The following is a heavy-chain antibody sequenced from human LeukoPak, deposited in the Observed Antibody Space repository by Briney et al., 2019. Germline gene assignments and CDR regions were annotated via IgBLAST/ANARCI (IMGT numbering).Heavy chain of an antibody. CDR1: GGSFSGYY. CDR2: INHSGST. Sequence: SETLSLTCAVYGGSFSGYYWSWIRQPPGKGLEWIGEINHSGSTNYNPSLKSRVTISVDTSKNQFSLKLSSVTAADTAVYYCARGVEMATKNPIDYWGQGTLVTVSS. J-gene: IGHJ4*02. D-gene: IGHD5-24*01. V-gene: IGHV4-34*01. CDR3: ARGVEMATKNPIDY.